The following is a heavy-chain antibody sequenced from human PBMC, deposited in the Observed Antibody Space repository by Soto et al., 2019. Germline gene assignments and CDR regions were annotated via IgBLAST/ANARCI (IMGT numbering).Heavy chain of an antibody. CDR3: PIYGWNDVWFDY. D-gene: IGHD2-8*01. V-gene: IGHV3-48*02. Sequence: GGSLRLSCASSGFTLSSCSMSWVRQVPGKGLEWVSFISGSGDTKYYADSVKGRFTSTRDNAMSSLCLQISSVNDEDTTVYCCPIYGWNDVWFDYWGQGTLVTVSS. CDR2: ISGSGDTK. CDR1: GFTLSSCS. J-gene: IGHJ4*02.